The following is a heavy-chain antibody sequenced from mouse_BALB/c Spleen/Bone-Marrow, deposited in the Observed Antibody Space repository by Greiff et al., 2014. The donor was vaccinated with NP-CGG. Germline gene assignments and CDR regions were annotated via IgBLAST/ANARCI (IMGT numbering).Heavy chain of an antibody. Sequence: SVGGLVKPGGSLKLSFAASGFTFSTYIMSLGRQTPGKRLGWGATISSGGRYIVYPKSVKGRFTLSRDNAKNTLYLQXXXXXXXXTAMYYCTREEDYDGNYKFAYWGQGTLVTVSA. D-gene: IGHD2-3*01. CDR1: GFTFSTYI. CDR3: TREEDYDGNYKFAY. CDR2: ISSGGRYI. V-gene: IGHV5-6-4*01. J-gene: IGHJ3*01.